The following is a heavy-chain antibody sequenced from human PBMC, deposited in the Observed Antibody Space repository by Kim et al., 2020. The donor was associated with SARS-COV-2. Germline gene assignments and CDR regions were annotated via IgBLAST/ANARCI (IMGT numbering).Heavy chain of an antibody. D-gene: IGHD3-9*01. CDR2: IYYSGST. V-gene: IGHV4-39*01. J-gene: IGHJ4*02. Sequence: SETLSLTCTVSGGSISSSSYYWGWIRQPPGKGLEWIGSIYYSGSTYYNPSLKSRVPISVDTSKNQFSLKLSSVTAADTAVYYCARQGSRGHILTGYYEDYFDYWGQGTLVNVSS. CDR3: ARQGSRGHILTGYYEDYFDY. CDR1: GGSISSSSYY.